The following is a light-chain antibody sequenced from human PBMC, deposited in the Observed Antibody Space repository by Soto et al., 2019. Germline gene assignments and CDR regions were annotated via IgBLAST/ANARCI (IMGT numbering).Light chain of an antibody. V-gene: IGKV3-15*01. Sequence: ENVLTQSPATLSVSPGERATLSCRASQSVSSNLAWYQQKPGQAPRLLIYGASTRATDIPARFSGSGSGTEFTLTISSLQSEDFAVYFCQQYNNWPRITFGPGTKVDIK. CDR3: QQYNNWPRIT. J-gene: IGKJ3*01. CDR2: GAS. CDR1: QSVSSN.